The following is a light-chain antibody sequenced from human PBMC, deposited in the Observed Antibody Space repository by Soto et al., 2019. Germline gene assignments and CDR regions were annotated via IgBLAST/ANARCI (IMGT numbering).Light chain of an antibody. CDR1: QSISSW. CDR3: QQYNSYPWT. V-gene: IGKV1-5*01. Sequence: IQMTQSPSTLSASVGDRVTITCRASQSISSWLAWYQQKPGKAPKLLIYDASSLESGVPSRFSGSRSGTIFTLTISSLQPDDFATYYCQQYNSYPWTFGQGTKVDIK. J-gene: IGKJ1*01. CDR2: DAS.